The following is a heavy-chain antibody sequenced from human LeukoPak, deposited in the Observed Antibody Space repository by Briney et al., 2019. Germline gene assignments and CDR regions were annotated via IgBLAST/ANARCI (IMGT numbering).Heavy chain of an antibody. J-gene: IGHJ4*02. CDR3: ARGGITFGGVIVIGYFDY. V-gene: IGHV4-34*01. CDR1: GGSFSGYY. Sequence: SETLSPTCAVYGGSFSGYYWSWIRQPPGKGLEWIGEINHSGSTNYNPSLKSRVTISVDTSKNQFSLKLGSVTAADTAVYYCARGGITFGGVIVIGYFDYWGQGTLVTVSS. D-gene: IGHD3-16*02. CDR2: INHSGST.